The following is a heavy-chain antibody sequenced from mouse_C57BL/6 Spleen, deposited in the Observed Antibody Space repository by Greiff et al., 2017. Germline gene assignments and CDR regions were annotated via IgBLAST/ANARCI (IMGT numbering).Heavy chain of an antibody. D-gene: IGHD4-1*01. CDR1: GYAFSSSW. J-gene: IGHJ2*01. CDR3: EPNLYYFDY. CDR2: IYPGDGDT. Sequence: QVQLQQSGPELVKPGASVKISCKASGYAFSSSWMNWVKQRPGKGLEWIGRIYPGDGDTNYNGKFKGKATLTADKSSSTAYMQLRSLTSEDSAVYVCEPNLYYFDYWGQGTTLTVSS. V-gene: IGHV1-82*01.